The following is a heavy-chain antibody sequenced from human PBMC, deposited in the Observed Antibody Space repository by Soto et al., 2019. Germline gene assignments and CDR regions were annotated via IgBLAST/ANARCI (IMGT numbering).Heavy chain of an antibody. D-gene: IGHD4-4*01. CDR1: GFTFTSYD. V-gene: IGHV3-30*03. CDR3: ARSRDDYSSYFYYGMDG. J-gene: IGHJ6*02. CDR2: ILHDGSAE. Sequence: GGSLRLSCAASGFTFTSYDMHWVRQAPGKGLEWMALILHDGSAEYYADSVKGRFTISRDNSKNTLYLQMNSLRAEDTAVYYCARSRDDYSSYFYYGMDGWGQGTTVTVSS.